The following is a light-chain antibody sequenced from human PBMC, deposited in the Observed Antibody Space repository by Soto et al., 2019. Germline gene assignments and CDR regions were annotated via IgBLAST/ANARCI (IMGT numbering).Light chain of an antibody. V-gene: IGKV3-20*01. CDR1: QSVSNNY. CDR2: GAS. Sequence: EVVLTQSPGTLSLSPGERATLSCRASQSVSNNYLSWYQQKPGQAPRLLIYGASRRAPGIPDRFSGIGSGTEFSLIISRLEPEDFAVYYCQQYGGSPLYTFGQGTKLEIK. CDR3: QQYGGSPLYT. J-gene: IGKJ2*01.